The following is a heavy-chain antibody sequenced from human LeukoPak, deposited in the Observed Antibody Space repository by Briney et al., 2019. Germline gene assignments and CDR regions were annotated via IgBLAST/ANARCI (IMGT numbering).Heavy chain of an antibody. CDR2: IYYSGST. J-gene: IGHJ6*03. D-gene: IGHD3-22*01. CDR3: ARERRTSRIITMIRKQDQKPSYYMDV. Sequence: SETLSLTCTVSGGSISSSSYYWGWIRQPPGKGLEWIGSIYYSGSTYYNPSLKSRVTISVDTSKNQFSLKLSSVTAADTAVYYCARERRTSRIITMIRKQDQKPSYYMDVWGKGTTVTISS. CDR1: GGSISSSSYY. V-gene: IGHV4-39*07.